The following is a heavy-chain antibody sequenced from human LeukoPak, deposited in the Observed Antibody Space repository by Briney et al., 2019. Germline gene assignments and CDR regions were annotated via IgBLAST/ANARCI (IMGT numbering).Heavy chain of an antibody. V-gene: IGHV3-23*01. CDR2: LSSAGST. Sequence: PGGSLRLSCAASQVTLRNYVMSWVRQAPGKGLEWLSALSSAGSTYYASSVKGRFTISRDDSTNTVHLQMNTLTGEDTALYHCAKSARTYWFFDLWGRGTLVAVSS. CDR1: QVTLRNYV. J-gene: IGHJ2*01. CDR3: AKSARTYWFFDL.